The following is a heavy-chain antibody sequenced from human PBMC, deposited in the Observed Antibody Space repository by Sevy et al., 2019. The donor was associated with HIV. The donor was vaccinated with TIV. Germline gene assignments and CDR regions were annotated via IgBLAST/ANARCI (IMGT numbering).Heavy chain of an antibody. D-gene: IGHD6-13*01. J-gene: IGHJ6*02. CDR2: INPSGVSA. Sequence: ASVKVSCKASGYTFTSNHMHWVRQAPGQGLEWMGIINPSGVSASYAQKFQGRVTVTRDTSTSTVYMELSCLRSEDTAVYYCARDRAAAGKKYYYYGMDVWGQGTTVTVSS. CDR3: ARDRAAAGKKYYYYGMDV. CDR1: GYTFTSNH. V-gene: IGHV1-46*01.